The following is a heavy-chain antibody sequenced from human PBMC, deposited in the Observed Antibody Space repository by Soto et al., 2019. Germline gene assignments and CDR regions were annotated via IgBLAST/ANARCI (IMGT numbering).Heavy chain of an antibody. Sequence: GASVKVSCKALGNSFTYRYLHWVRQAPGQALEWMGWITPFNGDVHYAQKFQERVTITRDRSINTAYMQMSSLRSEDTAMYYCASGGAGSGPFTWELPDHWGQGTLATVS. CDR2: ITPFNGDV. D-gene: IGHD1-26*01. V-gene: IGHV1-45*02. CDR1: GNSFTYRY. CDR3: ASGGAGSGPFTWELPDH. J-gene: IGHJ4*02.